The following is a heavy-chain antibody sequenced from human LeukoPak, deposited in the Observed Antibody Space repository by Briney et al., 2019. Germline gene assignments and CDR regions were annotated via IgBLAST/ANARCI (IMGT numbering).Heavy chain of an antibody. V-gene: IGHV1-3*03. Sequence: ASVKASCKASGYTFTSYAMHWVRQAPGQRLEWMGWINAGNGNTKYSQEFQGRVTITADKSTSTAYMELSSLRSEDTAVYYCAGEREGYGDYESYAFDIWGQGTMVTVSS. D-gene: IGHD4-17*01. CDR3: AGEREGYGDYESYAFDI. CDR2: INAGNGNT. J-gene: IGHJ3*02. CDR1: GYTFTSYA.